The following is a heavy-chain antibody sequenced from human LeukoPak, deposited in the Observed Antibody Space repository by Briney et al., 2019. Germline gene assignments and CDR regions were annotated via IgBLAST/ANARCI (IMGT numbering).Heavy chain of an antibody. Sequence: GASVKVSCNASGGTFSSYAISWVRQAPGQGLEWMGGIIPIFGTANYAQKFQGRVTITTDESTSTAYMELSSLRSEDTAVYYCARGGDMIVVAQNAFDIWGQGTMVTVSS. CDR2: IIPIFGTA. CDR1: GGTFSSYA. V-gene: IGHV1-69*05. CDR3: ARGGDMIVVAQNAFDI. J-gene: IGHJ3*02. D-gene: IGHD3-22*01.